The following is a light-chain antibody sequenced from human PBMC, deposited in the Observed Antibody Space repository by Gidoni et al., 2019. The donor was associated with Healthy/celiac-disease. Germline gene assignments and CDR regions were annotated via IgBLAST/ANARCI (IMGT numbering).Light chain of an antibody. CDR2: EGS. CDR1: SSDVGSYNL. V-gene: IGLV2-23*01. CDR3: CSYAGPYVV. Sequence: QSALTQPASVSGSPGQSIPISCTGTSSDVGSYNLVSWYQQPPGKAPKLMIYEGSKRPSVVSNRFAGSKSGNTASLTISGLQAEDEADYYCCSYAGPYVVFGGGTKLTVL. J-gene: IGLJ2*01.